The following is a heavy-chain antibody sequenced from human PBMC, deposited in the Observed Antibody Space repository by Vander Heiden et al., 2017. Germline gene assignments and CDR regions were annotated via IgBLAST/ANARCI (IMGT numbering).Heavy chain of an antibody. V-gene: IGHV4-34*01. J-gene: IGHJ3*02. Sequence: QVQLQQWGAGLLKPSESLSLTCAVYGGSFSGYYWSWIRQPPGKGLEWIGEINHSGSTNYNPSLKSRVTISVDTSKNQFSLKLSSVTAADTAVYYCARSLIIVGATNAFDIWGQGTMVTVFS. CDR2: INHSGST. CDR3: ARSLIIVGATNAFDI. CDR1: GGSFSGYY. D-gene: IGHD1-26*01.